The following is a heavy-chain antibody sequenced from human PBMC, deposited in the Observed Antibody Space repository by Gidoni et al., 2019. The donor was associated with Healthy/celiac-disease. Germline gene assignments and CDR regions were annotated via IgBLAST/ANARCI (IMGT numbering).Heavy chain of an antibody. CDR1: GFTFSSYS. CDR3: ARDLVSRYYYDSSGLGNDY. Sequence: EVQLVESGGGLVQPGGSLRLSCAASGFTFSSYSMNWVRQAPGKGLEWVSYISSSSSTIYYADSVKGRFTISRDNAKNSLYLQMNSLRDEDTAVYYCARDLVSRYYYDSSGLGNDYWGQGTLVTVSS. J-gene: IGHJ4*02. D-gene: IGHD3-22*01. CDR2: ISSSSSTI. V-gene: IGHV3-48*02.